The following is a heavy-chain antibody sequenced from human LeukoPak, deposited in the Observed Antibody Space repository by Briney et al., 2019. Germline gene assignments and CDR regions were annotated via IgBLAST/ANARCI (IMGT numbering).Heavy chain of an antibody. CDR2: ITSSSSNK. Sequence: GGSLRLSCAASGFTFSTYSMNWVRQAPGKGLEWVSYITSSSSNKYYADSVKGRFAISRDNAKNSLYLQMNSLRDEDTAVYYCARDQQYSFYILGQGTKVNVS. J-gene: IGHJ3*02. V-gene: IGHV3-48*02. CDR3: ARDQQYSFYI. D-gene: IGHD2/OR15-2a*01. CDR1: GFTFSTYS.